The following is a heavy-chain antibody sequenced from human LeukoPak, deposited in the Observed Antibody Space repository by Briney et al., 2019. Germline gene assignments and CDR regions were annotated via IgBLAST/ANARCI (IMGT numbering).Heavy chain of an antibody. V-gene: IGHV1-69*04. CDR3: ARDRAMYDSSGYYVDATDY. J-gene: IGHJ4*02. D-gene: IGHD3-22*01. CDR2: IIPVLGVA. CDR1: GGTFSTYA. Sequence: SVKVSCKASGGTFSTYAISWVRQAPGQGLEWMGRIIPVLGVANYAQKFQGRVTISADKSTSTAYMEVSSLRSEDTAVYYCARDRAMYDSSGYYVDATDYWGQGTLVTVSS.